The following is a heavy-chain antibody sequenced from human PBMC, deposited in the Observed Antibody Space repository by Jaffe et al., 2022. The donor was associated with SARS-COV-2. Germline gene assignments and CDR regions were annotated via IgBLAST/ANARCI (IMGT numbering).Heavy chain of an antibody. V-gene: IGHV7-4-1*02. CDR2: INTNTGVP. Sequence: QVQLVQSGSELKKPGASVKVSCKASGYAFTTYAINWVRQAPGQGLEWMGWINTNTGVPRYAQDFTGRFVFSLDTSVSTAYLHITSLKAEDTAVYFCARTTMVESDYWGQGSLVTVSS. CDR1: GYAFTTYA. J-gene: IGHJ4*02. D-gene: IGHD3-10*01. CDR3: ARTTMVESDY.